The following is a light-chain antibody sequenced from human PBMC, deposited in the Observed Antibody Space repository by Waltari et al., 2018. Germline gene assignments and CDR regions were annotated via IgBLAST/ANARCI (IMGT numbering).Light chain of an antibody. J-gene: IGKJ2*01. CDR3: QQRSNWPTT. CDR1: QSISSY. Sequence: EIVLTQSPATLSLSPGERATLSCKASQSISSYLAWFQQKPGQAPRLLIHTASNRATGIPARFSGSGSVTDFTLTISSLEPEDFAVYYCQQRSNWPTTFGQGTKLEI. CDR2: TAS. V-gene: IGKV3-11*01.